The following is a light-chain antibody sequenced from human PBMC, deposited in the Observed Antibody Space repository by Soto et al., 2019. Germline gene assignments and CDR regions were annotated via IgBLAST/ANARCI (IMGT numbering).Light chain of an antibody. CDR1: QGISNY. V-gene: IGKV1-27*01. Sequence: DIQMTQSPSSLSASVGDRVTITCRASQGISNYLAWYQQKPGKVPKLLIYAGSTLQSGVPSRFSGSGSGTDFTLTISGLQPEDVATYYCQKYNSAPRTFGQGTKVEIK. CDR2: AGS. J-gene: IGKJ1*01. CDR3: QKYNSAPRT.